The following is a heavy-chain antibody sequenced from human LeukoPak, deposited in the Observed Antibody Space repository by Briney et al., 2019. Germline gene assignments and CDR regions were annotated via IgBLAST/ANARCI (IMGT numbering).Heavy chain of an antibody. V-gene: IGHV4-59*08. CDR2: IHYSGTT. D-gene: IGHD6-13*01. CDR3: VKAAPGPHDAFDI. J-gene: IGHJ3*02. CDR1: GYSISSYY. Sequence: PSETLSLTCTVSGYSISSYYWSWIRQPPGKGLEWIANIHYSGTTNYNPSLKSRVTISIDTSKNQFSLRLSSVTATDTAVYYCVKAAPGPHDAFDIWGQGTMVTVSS.